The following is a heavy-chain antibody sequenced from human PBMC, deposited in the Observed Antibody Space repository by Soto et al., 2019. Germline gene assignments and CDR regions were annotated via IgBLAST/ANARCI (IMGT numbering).Heavy chain of an antibody. D-gene: IGHD3-10*01. V-gene: IGHV3-33*01. CDR2: IWYDGSNK. J-gene: IGHJ6*02. CDR1: GFTFSSYG. Sequence: QVQLVESGVGVVQPGRSLRLSCAASGFTFSSYGMHWVRQAPGKGLEWVAVIWYDGSNKYYADSVKGRFTISRDNSKNTLYLQMNSLRAEDTAVYYCARDGLLWFGASYYYGMDVWGQGTTVTVSS. CDR3: ARDGLLWFGASYYYGMDV.